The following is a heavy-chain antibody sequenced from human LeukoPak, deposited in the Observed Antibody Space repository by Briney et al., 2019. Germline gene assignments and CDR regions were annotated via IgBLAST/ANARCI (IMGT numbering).Heavy chain of an antibody. J-gene: IGHJ4*02. Sequence: GGSLRLSCAASGFTFSSYSMNWVRQAPGKGLEWVSYISSSGSTIYYADSVKGRFTISRDNAKNSLYLQMNSLRAEDTAVYYCARAETYYYDSSGFSYWGQGTLVTVSS. CDR2: ISSSGSTI. V-gene: IGHV3-48*04. D-gene: IGHD3-22*01. CDR1: GFTFSSYS. CDR3: ARAETYYYDSSGFSY.